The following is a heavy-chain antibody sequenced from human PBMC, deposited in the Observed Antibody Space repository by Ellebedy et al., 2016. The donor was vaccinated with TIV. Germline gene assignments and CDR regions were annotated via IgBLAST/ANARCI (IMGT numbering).Heavy chain of an antibody. V-gene: IGHV4-34*01. CDR1: GGSFSGYY. J-gene: IGHJ6*03. CDR2: INHSGST. Sequence: SETLSLXXAVYGGSFSGYYWSWIRQPPGKGLEWIGEINHSGSTNYNPSLKSRVTISVDTSKNQFSLKLSSVTAADTAVYYCARTSDYYYYMDVWGKGTTVTVSS. CDR3: ARTSDYYYYMDV.